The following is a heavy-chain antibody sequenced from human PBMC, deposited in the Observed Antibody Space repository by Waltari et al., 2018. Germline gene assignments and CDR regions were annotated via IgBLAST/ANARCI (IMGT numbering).Heavy chain of an antibody. Sequence: EAQLLQSGTELKKPRSTVKIPCQVSGYRFTDYYIPWVQKAPGKGRQWMGLVDPEDGETIYAERFQGRVTITADTSTETAFMELSSLTSDDTAVYYCVTALGDRSSASRPFDVWGLGTLITVSS. CDR1: GYRFTDYY. J-gene: IGHJ3*01. V-gene: IGHV1-69-2*01. CDR3: VTALGDRSSASRPFDV. CDR2: VDPEDGET. D-gene: IGHD3-10*01.